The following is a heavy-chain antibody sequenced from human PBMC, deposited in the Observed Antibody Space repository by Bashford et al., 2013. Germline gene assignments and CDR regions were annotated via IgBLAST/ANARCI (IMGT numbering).Heavy chain of an antibody. V-gene: IGHV1-2*04. D-gene: IGHD6-6*01. CDR3: ARDWGPAQLHDYYYGMDV. CDR1: GYTFTGYY. Sequence: ASVKVSCKASGYTFTGYYMHWVRQAPGQGLEWMGWINPNSGGTNYAQKFQGWVTMTRDTSISTAYMELSRLRSDDTAVYYCARDWGPAQLHDYYYGMDVWGQGTTVTVSS. CDR2: INPNSGGT. J-gene: IGHJ6*02.